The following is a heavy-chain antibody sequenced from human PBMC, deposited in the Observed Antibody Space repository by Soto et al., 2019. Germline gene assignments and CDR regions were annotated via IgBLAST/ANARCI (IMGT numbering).Heavy chain of an antibody. D-gene: IGHD5-12*01. CDR2: IIPIFGTA. V-gene: IGHV1-69*01. Sequence: QVQLVQSAAEVKKPGSSVKVSCKASGGTFSSYAISWVRQAPGQGLEWMGGIIPIFGTANYAQKFQGRVTITADESTSTAFMELSSLRSEDTAVYYCARDSGYSGYDARYYYSMDVWGQGTTVTVSS. J-gene: IGHJ6*02. CDR3: ARDSGYSGYDARYYYSMDV. CDR1: GGTFSSYA.